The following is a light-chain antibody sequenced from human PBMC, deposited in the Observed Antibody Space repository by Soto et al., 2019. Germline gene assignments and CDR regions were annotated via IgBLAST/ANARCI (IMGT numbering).Light chain of an antibody. CDR2: LGS. CDR3: MQALQTPQ. CDR1: QSLLHSSGYMY. V-gene: IGKV2-28*01. Sequence: DIVMTQSPLSLPVTPGEPASISCRSSQSLLHSSGYMYLDWYLQKPGQSPQLLIYLGSNRASGVPDRFSGSGSGTDLTLKISRVEDEDVGLYNCMQALQTPQFGQGTKLEIK. J-gene: IGKJ2*01.